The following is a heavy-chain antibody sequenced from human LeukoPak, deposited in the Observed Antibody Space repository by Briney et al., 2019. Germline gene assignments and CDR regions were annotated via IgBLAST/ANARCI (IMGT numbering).Heavy chain of an antibody. Sequence: ASVKVSCKPSGYTFTTYDINWVRQATGQGLEWMGWMSPNSGNTGYAQKFQGRVTITRSTSISTAYMELSSLRSEDTAVYYCTRGGFGVSADFWGQGTLVTVSS. J-gene: IGHJ4*02. V-gene: IGHV1-8*03. CDR1: GYTFTTYD. CDR3: TRGGFGVSADF. D-gene: IGHD3-3*01. CDR2: MSPNSGNT.